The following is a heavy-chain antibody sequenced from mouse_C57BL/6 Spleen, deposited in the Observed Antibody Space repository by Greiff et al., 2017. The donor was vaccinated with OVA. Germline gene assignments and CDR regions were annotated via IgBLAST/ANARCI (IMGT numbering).Heavy chain of an antibody. Sequence: ESGPGLVKPSQSLSLTCSVTGYSITSGYYWNWIRQFPGNKLEWMGYISYDGSNNYNPSLKNRISITRDTSKNQFFLKLNSVTTEDTATYYCARRYYGSSQYYFDYWGQGTTLTVSS. V-gene: IGHV3-6*01. J-gene: IGHJ2*01. D-gene: IGHD1-1*01. CDR3: ARRYYGSSQYYFDY. CDR2: ISYDGSN. CDR1: GYSITSGYY.